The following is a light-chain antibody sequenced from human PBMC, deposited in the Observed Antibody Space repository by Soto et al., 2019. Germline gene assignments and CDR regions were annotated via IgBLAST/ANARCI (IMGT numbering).Light chain of an antibody. CDR3: QQYYSSRT. J-gene: IGKJ1*01. V-gene: IGKV3-20*01. Sequence: EIVLTQSPGTLSLSPGEGATLSCRASQSISNTFLAWYQQRPGQAPRILIYGASRRATGIPDRFSGSGSGTDFTVTISRLEPEDVALYYCQQYYSSRTFGQGTKVEMK. CDR2: GAS. CDR1: QSISNTF.